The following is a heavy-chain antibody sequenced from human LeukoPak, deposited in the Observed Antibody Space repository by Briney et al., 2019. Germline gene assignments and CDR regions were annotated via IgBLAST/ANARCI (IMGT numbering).Heavy chain of an antibody. Sequence: GRSLRLSCAASGFTFSRYAMHWVRQAPGKGLEWLSVISYDGSNKYYADSVKGRFTISRDNSKNTLFLQMNSLRAEDTAVYYCAKYCSGGNCYSGLSWGQGTLVTVPS. J-gene: IGHJ5*02. CDR1: GFTFSRYA. CDR3: AKYCSGGNCYSGLS. D-gene: IGHD2-15*01. V-gene: IGHV3-30-3*02. CDR2: ISYDGSNK.